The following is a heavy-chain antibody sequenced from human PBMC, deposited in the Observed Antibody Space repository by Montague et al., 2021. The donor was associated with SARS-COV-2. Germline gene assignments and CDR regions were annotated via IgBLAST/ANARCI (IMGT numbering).Heavy chain of an antibody. CDR1: GYTLTELS. CDR3: VSGSAIFGVAIMSRGNGGYYFDX. J-gene: IGHJ4*02. Sequence: SVKVSCKVSGYTLTELSMHWVRQAPGKGLEWMGGFDPEDGETIYAQKFQGRVTMTEDTSTDTAYMELSSLRSEDTAVYYCVSGSAIFGVAIMSRGNGGYYFDXWGQGTLVTVSS. CDR2: FDPEDGET. V-gene: IGHV1-24*01. D-gene: IGHD3-3*01.